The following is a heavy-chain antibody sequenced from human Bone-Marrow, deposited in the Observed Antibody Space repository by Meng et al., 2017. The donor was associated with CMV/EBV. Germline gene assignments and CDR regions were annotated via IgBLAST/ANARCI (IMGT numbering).Heavy chain of an antibody. D-gene: IGHD3-22*01. CDR1: GFRFNNYG. Sequence: GESLKISCAASGFRFNNYGMHWFRQAPGKGLEWVTFIRYDGGRKFYADSVEGRFTVSRDSSKNTLYLQMNSLRLDDTAVYYCAKAPYEYDSSGYDYWGQGTLVTVYS. CDR2: IRYDGGRK. V-gene: IGHV3-30*02. J-gene: IGHJ4*02. CDR3: AKAPYEYDSSGYDY.